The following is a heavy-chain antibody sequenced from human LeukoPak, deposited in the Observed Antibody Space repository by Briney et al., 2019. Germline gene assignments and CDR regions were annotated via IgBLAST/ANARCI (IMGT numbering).Heavy chain of an antibody. Sequence: KPGESLKISCKGSGYSFTSYWIGWVRQMPGKGLEWMGIIYPGDSDTRYSPSFQGQVTISADKSISTAYLQWSSLRASDTAMYYCARRLGGPLVRMYNFDYWGQGTLVTVSS. CDR1: GYSFTSYW. CDR2: IYPGDSDT. J-gene: IGHJ4*02. D-gene: IGHD1-1*01. CDR3: ARRLGGPLVRMYNFDY. V-gene: IGHV5-51*03.